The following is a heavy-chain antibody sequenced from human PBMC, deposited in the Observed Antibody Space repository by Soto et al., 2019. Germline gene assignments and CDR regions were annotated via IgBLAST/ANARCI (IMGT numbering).Heavy chain of an antibody. CDR1: GAALNSGNYS. Sequence: SETLSLTCSVSGAALNSGNYSWSCIRHVPGKSLERMGHIYLTGPVDYHPSLRHRITISQDTSERQFSLNLRLVTAADTAVYYCARLSVATSNHKWFDPWGKGTLVIVSS. CDR2: IYLTGPV. CDR3: ARLSVATSNHKWFDP. J-gene: IGHJ5*02. V-gene: IGHV4-31*03. D-gene: IGHD1-26*01.